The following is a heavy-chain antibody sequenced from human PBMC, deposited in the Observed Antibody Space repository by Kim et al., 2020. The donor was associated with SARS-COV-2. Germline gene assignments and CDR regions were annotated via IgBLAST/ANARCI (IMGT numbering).Heavy chain of an antibody. CDR1: GYSFTTYW. Sequence: GESLKISCKGSGYSFTTYWIGWVRQMPGKGLEWMGIIYPGDSDTRYSPSFQGQVTISADKSISTAYLQWSSLKASDTAMYYCARHKAGPTIAAAGGDSYAMDVWGQGTTVTVSS. D-gene: IGHD6-13*01. V-gene: IGHV5-51*01. J-gene: IGHJ6*02. CDR3: ARHKAGPTIAAAGGDSYAMDV. CDR2: IYPGDSDT.